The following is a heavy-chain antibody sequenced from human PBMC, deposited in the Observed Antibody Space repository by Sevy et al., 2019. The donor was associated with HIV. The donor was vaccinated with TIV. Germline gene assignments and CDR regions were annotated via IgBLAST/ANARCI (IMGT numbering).Heavy chain of an antibody. CDR1: GFTFSSYA. J-gene: IGHJ3*02. Sequence: GGSLRLSCAASGFTFSSYAMHWVRQAPGKGLEGVAVISYDGSNKYYADSVKGRFTISRDNSKNTLYLQMNSLRAEDTAVYYCARTVTAASWDAFDIWGQGTMVTVSS. V-gene: IGHV3-30-3*01. CDR2: ISYDGSNK. D-gene: IGHD2-21*02. CDR3: ARTVTAASWDAFDI.